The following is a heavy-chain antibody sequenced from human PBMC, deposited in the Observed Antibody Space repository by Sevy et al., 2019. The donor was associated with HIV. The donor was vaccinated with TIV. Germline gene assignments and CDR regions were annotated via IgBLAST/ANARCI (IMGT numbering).Heavy chain of an antibody. CDR2: IYSGGST. J-gene: IGHJ6*02. Sequence: QTAGGLRLSCAASGFTVSSNYMSWVRQAPGKRLEWDSVIYSGGSTYYADSVKGRFTISRDNSKNTLYLQMNSLRAEDTAVYYCASSPDRDSSGWINHYYYGMDVWGQGTTVTVSS. D-gene: IGHD6-19*01. CDR3: ASSPDRDSSGWINHYYYGMDV. V-gene: IGHV3-53*01. CDR1: GFTVSSNY.